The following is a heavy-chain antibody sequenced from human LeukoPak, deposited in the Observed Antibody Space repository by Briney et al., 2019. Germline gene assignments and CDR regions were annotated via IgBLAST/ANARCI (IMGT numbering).Heavy chain of an antibody. CDR3: AKTTTMVIDWFDS. V-gene: IGHV3-23*01. CDR1: GFTLRSYA. CDR2: ISGSGGST. D-gene: IGHD4-23*01. J-gene: IGHJ5*01. Sequence: PGGSLRLSCAASGFTLRSYAMSWVRQAPRKGLEWVSAISGSGGSTYYADSVKGRFTISRDNSKNTLYLEMNSLRAEDTAVYYCAKTTTMVIDWFDSWGQGTLVTVSS.